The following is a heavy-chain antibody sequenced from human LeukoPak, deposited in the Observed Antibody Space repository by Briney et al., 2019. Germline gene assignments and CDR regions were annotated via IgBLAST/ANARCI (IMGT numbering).Heavy chain of an antibody. Sequence: GGSLRLSCAASGFTVSSNYMSWVHQAPGKGLEWVSVIYSGGGTYYADSVKGRFAISRDNSKNTLYLQMNSLRPEDTAVYYCARVGYSSGWFRQWGQGTLVTVSS. J-gene: IGHJ4*02. CDR1: GFTVSSNY. CDR3: ARVGYSSGWFRQ. V-gene: IGHV3-66*01. D-gene: IGHD6-19*01. CDR2: IYSGGGT.